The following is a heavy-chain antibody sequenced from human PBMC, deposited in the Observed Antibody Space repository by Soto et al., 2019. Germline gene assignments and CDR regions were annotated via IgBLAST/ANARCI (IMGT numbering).Heavy chain of an antibody. J-gene: IGHJ6*02. V-gene: IGHV3-21*01. CDR3: AREYSSSWPNYYYYRMDV. D-gene: IGHD6-13*01. CDR2: ISSSSSYI. Sequence: EVQLVESGGGLVKPGGSLRLYCAASGFTFSSYSMNWVRQAPGKGLEWVSSISSSSSYIYYADSVKGRFTISRDNAKNSLYLQMNSLRAEDTAVYYCAREYSSSWPNYYYYRMDVWGQGTTVTVSS. CDR1: GFTFSSYS.